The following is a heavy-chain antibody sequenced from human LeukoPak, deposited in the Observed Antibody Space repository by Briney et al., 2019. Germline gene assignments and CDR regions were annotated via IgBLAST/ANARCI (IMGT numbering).Heavy chain of an antibody. CDR2: ISRSGSTI. J-gene: IGHJ4*02. D-gene: IGHD1-14*01. CDR1: GFTFSSYE. CDR3: ASHRVEVFDY. Sequence: PGGSLRLSCAASGFTFSSYEMNWVRQAPGQGLEWVSYISRSGSTIYYAHSVKGRFTISRDNAKNSLYLQMNSLRAEDTAVYYCASHRVEVFDYWGQGTLVTVSS. V-gene: IGHV3-48*03.